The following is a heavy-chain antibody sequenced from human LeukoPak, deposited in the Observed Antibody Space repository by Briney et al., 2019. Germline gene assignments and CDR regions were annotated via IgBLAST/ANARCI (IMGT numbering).Heavy chain of an antibody. Sequence: SVKVSCKASGGTFSSYAISWVRQAPGQGLEWMGRIIPILGIANYARKFQGRVTITADKSTSTAYMELSSLRSEDTAVYYCARDGGGSYTGDYWGQGTLVTVSS. CDR1: GGTFSSYA. CDR3: ARDGGGSYTGDY. J-gene: IGHJ4*02. D-gene: IGHD1-26*01. CDR2: IIPILGIA. V-gene: IGHV1-69*04.